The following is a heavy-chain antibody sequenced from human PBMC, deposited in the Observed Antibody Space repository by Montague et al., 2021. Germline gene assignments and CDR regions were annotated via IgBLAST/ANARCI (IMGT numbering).Heavy chain of an antibody. CDR3: AKDETRGYSYGTPDY. Sequence: SLRLSCAASGFTFDDYAMHWVRQAPGKGLEWVSGISRNSGNIGYADPVKGRFTISRDNAKNSLYLQMYSLRAEDTALYYCAKDETRGYSYGTPDYWGQGTLVTVSS. V-gene: IGHV3-9*01. CDR2: ISRNSGNI. CDR1: GFTFDDYA. D-gene: IGHD5-18*01. J-gene: IGHJ4*02.